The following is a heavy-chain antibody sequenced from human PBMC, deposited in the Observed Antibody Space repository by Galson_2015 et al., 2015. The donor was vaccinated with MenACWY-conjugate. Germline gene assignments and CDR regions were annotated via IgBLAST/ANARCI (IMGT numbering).Heavy chain of an antibody. CDR2: ISASNGNA. CDR3: AREMGYFDH. CDR1: GLIFTNSG. Sequence: SGLIFTNSGFNWVRQAPEQGLEWIGWISASNGNAKYAQKFQGRVTLTTDRSTSTAYMELRNLTSDDTALYYCAREMGYFDHWGQGSLVTVSS. D-gene: IGHD6-13*01. V-gene: IGHV1-18*04. J-gene: IGHJ4*02.